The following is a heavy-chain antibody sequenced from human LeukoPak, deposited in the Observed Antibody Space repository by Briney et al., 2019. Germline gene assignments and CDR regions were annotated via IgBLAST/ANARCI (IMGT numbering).Heavy chain of an antibody. Sequence: GGSLRLSCAAPGFTFDDYAMHWVRQAPGKGLEWVSLISGDGGSTYYADSVKGRFTISRDNAKNSLYLQMNSLRAEDTAVYYCARYCSGGSCYVGIDYWGQGTLVTVSS. CDR2: ISGDGGST. V-gene: IGHV3-43*02. D-gene: IGHD2-15*01. J-gene: IGHJ4*02. CDR1: GFTFDDYA. CDR3: ARYCSGGSCYVGIDY.